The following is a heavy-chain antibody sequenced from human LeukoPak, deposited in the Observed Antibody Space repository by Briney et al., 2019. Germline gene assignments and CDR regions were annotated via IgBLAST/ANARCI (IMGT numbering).Heavy chain of an antibody. J-gene: IGHJ6*02. D-gene: IGHD6-19*01. V-gene: IGHV5-51*01. CDR1: GYSLSGYW. Sequence: GESLKISCKGSGYSLSGYWIGWVRQMPGKGLEWMGIIYPGDSDTRYSPSFQGQVTISADKSISTAYLQWSSLKASDTAMYYCATRYSSGWYGGYYGMDVWGQGTTVTVSS. CDR3: ATRYSSGWYGGYYGMDV. CDR2: IYPGDSDT.